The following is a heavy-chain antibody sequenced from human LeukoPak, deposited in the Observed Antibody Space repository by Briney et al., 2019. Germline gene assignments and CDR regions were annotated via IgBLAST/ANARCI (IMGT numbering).Heavy chain of an antibody. CDR3: ARDTPWLSKRGYNWFDP. D-gene: IGHD5-12*01. CDR1: GYSISSGYY. Sequence: SETLSLTCTVSGYSISSGYYWGWIRQPPGKGLEWIGSIYHGGSTYYNPSLKSRVTISVDTSKNQFSLKLSSVTAADTAVYYCARDTPWLSKRGYNWFDPWGQGTLVTVSS. J-gene: IGHJ5*02. V-gene: IGHV4-38-2*02. CDR2: IYHGGST.